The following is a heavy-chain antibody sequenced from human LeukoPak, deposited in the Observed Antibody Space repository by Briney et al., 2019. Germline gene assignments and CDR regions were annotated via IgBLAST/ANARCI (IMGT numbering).Heavy chain of an antibody. CDR2: ISWNSGSI. Sequence: GGSLRLSCAASGFTFDDYAMHWVRQAPGKGLEWVSGISWNSGSIGYADSVKGRFTISRDNAKNSLYLQMNSLRAEDTALYYCAKDIRPGWRGGSVFDYWGQGTLVTVSS. J-gene: IGHJ4*02. CDR3: AKDIRPGWRGGSVFDY. CDR1: GFTFDDYA. D-gene: IGHD2-15*01. V-gene: IGHV3-9*01.